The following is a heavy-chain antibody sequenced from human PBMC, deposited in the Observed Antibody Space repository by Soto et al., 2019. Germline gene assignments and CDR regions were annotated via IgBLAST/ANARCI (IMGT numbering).Heavy chain of an antibody. Sequence: EVQLLESGGGLEQTGGSLRLSCAASGFNFDSYAMGWVRQAPGKGLEWVSAISSRGDRVYYADSVKGRSTISRDNSKNTLFLQMNSLRAEDTAVFYCAKAPHAIDDAGRGFDFWGQGTLVTVSS. CDR1: GFNFDSYA. CDR3: AKAPHAIDDAGRGFDF. CDR2: ISSRGDRV. J-gene: IGHJ4*02. D-gene: IGHD2-21*01. V-gene: IGHV3-23*01.